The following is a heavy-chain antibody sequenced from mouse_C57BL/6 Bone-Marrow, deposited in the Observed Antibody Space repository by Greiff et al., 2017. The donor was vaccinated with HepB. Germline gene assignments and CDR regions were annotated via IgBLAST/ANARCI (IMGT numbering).Heavy chain of an antibody. D-gene: IGHD2-3*01. V-gene: IGHV2-5*01. CDR1: GFSLTSYG. Sequence: QVQLQQSGPGLVQPSQSLSITCTASGFSLTSYGVHWVRQSPGKGLEWLGVIWRGGSTDYNAAFMSRLSITKDNSTSQVFFKMNSLQADDTAIYYCASIYDGYYDYAMDYWGQGTSVTVSS. CDR3: ASIYDGYYDYAMDY. CDR2: IWRGGST. J-gene: IGHJ4*01.